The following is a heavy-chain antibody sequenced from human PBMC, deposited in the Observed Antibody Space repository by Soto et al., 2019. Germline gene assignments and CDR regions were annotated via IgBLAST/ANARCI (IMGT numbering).Heavy chain of an antibody. CDR2: IYYSGST. V-gene: IGHV4-30-4*01. Sequence: PSETLSLTCAVYGGSFSGYYWSWIRQPPGKGLEWIGYIYYSGSTYYNLSLKSRVTISVDTSKNQFSLKLSSVTAADTAVYYCATCYTVNNWFDPWGQGTLVTVSS. D-gene: IGHD2-2*02. CDR1: GGSFSGYY. J-gene: IGHJ5*02. CDR3: ATCYTVNNWFDP.